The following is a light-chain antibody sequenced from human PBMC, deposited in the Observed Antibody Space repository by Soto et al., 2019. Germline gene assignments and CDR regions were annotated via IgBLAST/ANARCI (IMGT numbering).Light chain of an antibody. V-gene: IGKV2-28*01. CDR3: MQVLLSPLVS. CDR2: LGS. Sequence: DIVLTQSPLSLPVTPGEPASISCRSSQSLLSSNGNNYLDWYLQRPGQSPHLLIYLGSNRASGVPDRFSGRGSGTDFTLKISRVEAEDVGVYYCMQVLLSPLVSFGQGTRLEIK. CDR1: QSLLSSNGNNY. J-gene: IGKJ5*01.